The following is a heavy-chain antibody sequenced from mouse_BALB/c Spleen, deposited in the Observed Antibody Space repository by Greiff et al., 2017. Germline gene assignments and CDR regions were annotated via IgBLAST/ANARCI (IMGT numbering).Heavy chain of an antibody. CDR3: ARGDYRYDHAMNY. V-gene: IGHV5-9-3*01. D-gene: IGHD2-14*01. Sequence: EVQRVESGGGLVKPGGSLKLSCAASGFTFSSYAMSWVRQTPEKRLEWVATISSGGSYTYYPDSVKGRFTISRDNARNILYLQMSSLRSEDTAMYYCARGDYRYDHAMNYWGQGTSVTVSS. CDR1: GFTFSSYA. J-gene: IGHJ4*01. CDR2: ISSGGSYT.